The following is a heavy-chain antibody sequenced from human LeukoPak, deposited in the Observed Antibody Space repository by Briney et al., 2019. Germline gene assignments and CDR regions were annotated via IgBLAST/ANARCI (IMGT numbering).Heavy chain of an antibody. D-gene: IGHD3-10*01. CDR2: MNPNSGNT. Sequence: ASVKVSCKASGYTFTDYYMHWVRQATGQGLEWMGWMNPNSGNTAYAQKFQGRVTMTRNTSISTAYMELSSLRSEDTAVYYCARVKDYYGSGSYGYWGQGALVTVSS. CDR1: GYTFTDYY. J-gene: IGHJ4*02. V-gene: IGHV1-8*02. CDR3: ARVKDYYGSGSYGY.